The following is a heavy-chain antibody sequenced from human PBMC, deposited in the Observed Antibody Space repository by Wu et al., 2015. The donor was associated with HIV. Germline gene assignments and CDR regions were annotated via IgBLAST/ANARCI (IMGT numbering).Heavy chain of an antibody. CDR3: ARAYYYDSSGTYGPFDI. Sequence: QVQLVQSGAEVKKPGSSVKVSCKASGGTFSSYAISWVRQAPGQGLEWMGGIIPIFGTANYAQKFQGRVTITTDESTSTAYMELSSLRSEDTAVYYCARAYYYDSSGTYGPFDIWGQGTMVTVSS. CDR1: GGTFSSYA. CDR2: IIPIFGTA. D-gene: IGHD3-22*01. J-gene: IGHJ3*02. V-gene: IGHV1-69*05.